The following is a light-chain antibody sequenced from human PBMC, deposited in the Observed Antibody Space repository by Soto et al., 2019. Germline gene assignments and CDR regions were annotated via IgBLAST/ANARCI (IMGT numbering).Light chain of an antibody. J-gene: IGLJ1*01. CDR2: EVS. CDR1: SSDVGGYNY. V-gene: IGLV2-14*01. CDR3: SSKTSRNTYV. Sequence: LTQPASVSGSPGQSITISCTGTSSDVGGYNYVSWYQQHPGRAPKLVIYEVSYRPSRVSNRFSGSKSGKTASLTISGLQAEDEAHYYCSSKTSRNTYVFGTGTKGTVL.